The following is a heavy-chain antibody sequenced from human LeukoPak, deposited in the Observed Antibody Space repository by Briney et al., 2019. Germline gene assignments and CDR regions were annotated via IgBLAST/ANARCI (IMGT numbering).Heavy chain of an antibody. D-gene: IGHD5-24*01. Sequence: GGSLRLSCAASGFTFSSYSVIWARQAPGKGLDWVSYVSSSGTTTYYADSVKGRFTISRDNVKNLVSLQNNSLRDEDTAVYYCARADRDGNKRFLDWGQGTLVTVSS. CDR2: VSSSGTTT. J-gene: IGHJ4*02. V-gene: IGHV3-48*02. CDR3: ARADRDGNKRFLD. CDR1: GFTFSSYS.